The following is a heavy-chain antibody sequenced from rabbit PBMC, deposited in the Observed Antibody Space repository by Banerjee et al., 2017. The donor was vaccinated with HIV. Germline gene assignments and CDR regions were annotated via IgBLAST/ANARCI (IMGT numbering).Heavy chain of an antibody. Sequence: QEHLEESGGDLVKPEGTLTLTCTASGFSFSNKYVMCWVRQAPGKGLEWIACINTSTGNTVYASWAKGRFTISKTSSTTVTLEMTSLTAADTATYLCARAGYGGYSYYLWGQGTLVTVS. V-gene: IGHV1S45*01. CDR1: GFSFSNKYV. CDR2: INTSTGNT. D-gene: IGHD8-1*01. CDR3: ARAGYGGYSYYL. J-gene: IGHJ4*01.